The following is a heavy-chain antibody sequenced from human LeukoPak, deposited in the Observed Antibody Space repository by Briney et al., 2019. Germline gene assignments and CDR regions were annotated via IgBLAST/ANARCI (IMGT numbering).Heavy chain of an antibody. J-gene: IGHJ4*02. D-gene: IGHD1-26*01. Sequence: SETLSLTCTVSGGSLSTGADYWSWLRQPAGTGLEWIGRIYTSGSTNYNPSLKSRVTISVDTSKNQFFLKLSSVTAADTAVYYCARESLGPPYYFDYWGQGTLVTVSS. CDR3: ARESLGPPYYFDY. CDR1: GGSLSTGADY. CDR2: IYTSGST. V-gene: IGHV4-61*02.